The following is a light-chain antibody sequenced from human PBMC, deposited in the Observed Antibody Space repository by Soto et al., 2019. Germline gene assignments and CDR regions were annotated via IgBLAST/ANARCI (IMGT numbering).Light chain of an antibody. Sequence: QSVLTQPPSASGSPGQSVTISCTGTSSDVGGYNYVSWYQQYPGRAPKLMIYEVTKRPSGVPDRFSGSKSGNTASLTVSGLQAEDEADYFCSSYAASNNFYFELGGGTKVTVL. CDR1: SSDVGGYNY. CDR3: SSYAASNNFYFE. J-gene: IGLJ3*02. V-gene: IGLV2-8*01. CDR2: EVT.